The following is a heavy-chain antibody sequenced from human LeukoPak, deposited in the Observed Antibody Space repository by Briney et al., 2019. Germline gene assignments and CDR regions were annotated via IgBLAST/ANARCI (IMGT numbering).Heavy chain of an antibody. Sequence: PGGSLRLSCAASGFSFNTYSMNWVRQAPGKGLEWVSSISSSSTYIYFADSVKGRFTVSRDNARNSVYLQMNSLRAEDTAVYYCARDKAPKDIVVVPAAKADYWGQGTLVTVSS. CDR1: GFSFNTYS. CDR3: ARDKAPKDIVVVPAAKADY. D-gene: IGHD2-2*01. V-gene: IGHV3-21*01. CDR2: ISSSSTYI. J-gene: IGHJ4*02.